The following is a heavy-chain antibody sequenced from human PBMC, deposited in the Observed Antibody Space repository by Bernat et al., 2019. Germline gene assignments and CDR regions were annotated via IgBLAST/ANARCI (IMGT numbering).Heavy chain of an antibody. D-gene: IGHD2-2*01. CDR2: INHSGST. CDR3: TRKHTGSTIYDCYYIDV. V-gene: IGHV4-34*01. J-gene: IGHJ6*03. CDR1: GGSFSGYY. Sequence: QVQLQQWGAGLLKPSETLSLTCAVYGGSFSGYYWSWIRQPPGKGLEWIGEINHSGSTNYNPSLKSRVTISVDTTKNKLSLKLRSENAADTAVYYYTRKHTGSTIYDCYYIDVWGEGSTISDSS.